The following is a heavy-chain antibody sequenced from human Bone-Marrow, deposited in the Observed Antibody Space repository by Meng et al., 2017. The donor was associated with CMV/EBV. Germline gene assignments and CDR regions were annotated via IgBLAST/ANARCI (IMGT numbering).Heavy chain of an antibody. Sequence: GESLKISCAASGFTFDDYGMSWVRQAPGKGLGWVSGINWNGGSTGYADSVKGRFTISRDNAKNSLYLQMNSLRAEDTALYYCARTLGYCSSTSCYTEYYFDYWGQGTVVPVSS. D-gene: IGHD2-2*02. CDR3: ARTLGYCSSTSCYTEYYFDY. CDR2: INWNGGST. V-gene: IGHV3-20*04. CDR1: GFTFDDYG. J-gene: IGHJ4*02.